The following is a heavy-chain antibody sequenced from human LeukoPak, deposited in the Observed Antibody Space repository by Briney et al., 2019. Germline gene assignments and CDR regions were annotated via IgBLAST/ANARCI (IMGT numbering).Heavy chain of an antibody. CDR3: AKAASSSWPSYYYGMDV. V-gene: IGHV3-23*01. CDR2: ISGSGDSDST. CDR1: GFTFSSYA. D-gene: IGHD6-13*01. J-gene: IGHJ6*02. Sequence: GGSLRLSCAASGFTFSSYAMSWVRQAPGKGLEWVSGISGSGDSDSTYYADSVKGRFTISRDNSRNTLYLQMNSLRAEDTAVYYCAKAASSSWPSYYYGMDVWGQGTTVTVSS.